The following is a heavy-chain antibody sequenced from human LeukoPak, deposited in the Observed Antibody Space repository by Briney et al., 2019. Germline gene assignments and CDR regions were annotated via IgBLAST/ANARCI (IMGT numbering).Heavy chain of an antibody. J-gene: IGHJ5*02. D-gene: IGHD3-10*01. CDR1: GGSFSGYY. V-gene: IGHV4-34*01. CDR2: INHSGST. Sequence: SETLSLTCAVYGGSFSGYYWSWIRQPPGKGLEWIGEINHSGSTNYNPSLKSRVTISVDTSKNQFSLKLRSVTAADTAVYYCARGPGSGSYFAWFDTWGQGALVTVSS. CDR3: ARGPGSGSYFAWFDT.